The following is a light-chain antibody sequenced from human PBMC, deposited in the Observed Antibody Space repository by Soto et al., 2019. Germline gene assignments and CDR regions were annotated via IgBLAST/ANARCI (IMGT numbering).Light chain of an antibody. CDR1: QSVSSS. Sequence: EIVMTQSPATLSVSPGERATLSCRASQSVSSSLAWYQQKPGQAPRLLIYGASTRATGIPARFSGSGSGTEFTLTISSLQSEDFAVYYCQQYNNWWTSGQGTKVDIK. V-gene: IGKV3-15*01. CDR3: QQYNNWWT. CDR2: GAS. J-gene: IGKJ1*01.